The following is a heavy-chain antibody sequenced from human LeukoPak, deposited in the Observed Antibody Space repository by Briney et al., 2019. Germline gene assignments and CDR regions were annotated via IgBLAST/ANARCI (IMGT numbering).Heavy chain of an antibody. V-gene: IGHV3-30*18. D-gene: IGHD3-10*01. Sequence: GGSLRLSCAASGFTFSSYGMHWVRQAPGKGLEWVAVISKDGSNKYYADSVKGRFTISRDNSKNTLYLEMNSLRTEDTAVYYCAKDKYYSSGTFLDYWGQGTLVTVSS. J-gene: IGHJ4*02. CDR1: GFTFSSYG. CDR2: ISKDGSNK. CDR3: AKDKYYSSGTFLDY.